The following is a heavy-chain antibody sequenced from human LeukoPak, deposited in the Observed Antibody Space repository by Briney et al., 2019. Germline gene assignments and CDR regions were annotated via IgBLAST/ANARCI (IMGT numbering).Heavy chain of an antibody. CDR2: IKQDGSEK. CDR3: TRNSGSHP. Sequence: GGSLRLSCAASGFTFSDYGIHWVRQAPGRGLEWVANIKQDGSEKYYVDSVKGRFTISRDNAKNSLYLQMNSLRAEDTAVYYCTRNSGSHPWGQGTLVTVSS. CDR1: GFTFSDYG. V-gene: IGHV3-7*01. D-gene: IGHD3-10*01. J-gene: IGHJ5*02.